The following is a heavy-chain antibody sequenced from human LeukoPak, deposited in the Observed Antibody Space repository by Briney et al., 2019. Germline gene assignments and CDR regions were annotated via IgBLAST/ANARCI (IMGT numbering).Heavy chain of an antibody. Sequence: GESLKISCKGSGYSFTSYWIGWVRQMPGKGLGWMGIIDPGDSDTRYSPSFQGQVTISADKSISTAYLQWSSLKASDTAMYYCARHCSGGSCYLGYGMDVWGQGTTVTVSS. V-gene: IGHV5-51*01. CDR3: ARHCSGGSCYLGYGMDV. D-gene: IGHD2-15*01. CDR2: IDPGDSDT. CDR1: GYSFTSYW. J-gene: IGHJ6*02.